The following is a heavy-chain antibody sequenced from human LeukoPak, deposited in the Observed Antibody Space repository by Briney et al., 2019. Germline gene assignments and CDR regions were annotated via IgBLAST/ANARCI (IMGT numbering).Heavy chain of an antibody. V-gene: IGHV3-7*01. J-gene: IGHJ4*02. D-gene: IGHD1-26*01. CDR3: ARDGRPLDY. CDR1: GFTFSKSW. CDR2: IKEDGTEI. Sequence: PGGSLRLSCAASGFTFSKSWMSWVRQAPGKGLEWVANIKEDGTEIYYMDSVKGRFTISRDNAKNSLYLQMNGLRAEDTAVYYCARDGRPLDYWGQGTLVTVSS.